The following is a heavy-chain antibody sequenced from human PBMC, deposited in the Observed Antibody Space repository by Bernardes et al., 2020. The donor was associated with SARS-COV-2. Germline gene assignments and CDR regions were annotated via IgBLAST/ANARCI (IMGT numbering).Heavy chain of an antibody. V-gene: IGHV4-59*01. J-gene: IGHJ4*02. CDR1: GTSISSYY. Sequence: SETLSLTYTVSGTSISSYYWSWIRQPPGKGLEWIGYFHYSGNTNYNPSLKSRVTMSVDTSKNQFSLKLSSVTAADTAVYYCARGGGYSYGYPDYWGQGTLVTVSS. CDR3: ARGGGYSYGYPDY. D-gene: IGHD5-18*01. CDR2: FHYSGNT.